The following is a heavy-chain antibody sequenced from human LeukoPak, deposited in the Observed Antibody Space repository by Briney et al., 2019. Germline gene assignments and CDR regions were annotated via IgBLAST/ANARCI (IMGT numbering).Heavy chain of an antibody. CDR2: IDPSGGST. CDR1: GYTFTSYY. V-gene: IGHV1-46*01. CDR3: ARGSCSGGSCYDSYTMN. D-gene: IGHD2-15*01. Sequence: ASVKVSCKASGYTFTSYYIHWVRQVPGQGLEWMGVIDPSGGSTSYAQKFQGRVTMTRDTSTSTVYMELSSLRSEDTAVYYCARGSCSGGSCYDSYTMNWGQGTPVTVSS. J-gene: IGHJ4*02.